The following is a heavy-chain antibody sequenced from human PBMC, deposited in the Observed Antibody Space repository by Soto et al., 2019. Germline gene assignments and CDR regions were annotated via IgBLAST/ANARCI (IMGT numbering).Heavy chain of an antibody. CDR1: GYSFTSYW. J-gene: IGHJ6*02. CDR2: IYPGDSDT. Sequence: GESLKISCNGSGYSFTSYWIGWVRQMPGKGLEWMGIIYPGDSDTRYSPSFQGQVTISADKSISTAYLQWSSLKASDTAMYYCARHYCSSNSCYTVYYYYYGMDVWGQGTTVPVTS. D-gene: IGHD2-2*01. V-gene: IGHV5-51*01. CDR3: ARHYCSSNSCYTVYYYYYGMDV.